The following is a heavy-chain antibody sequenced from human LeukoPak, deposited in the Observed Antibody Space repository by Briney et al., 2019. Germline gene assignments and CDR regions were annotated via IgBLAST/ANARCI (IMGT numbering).Heavy chain of an antibody. CDR3: ARDSGFRYCSSTSCYEYYLDY. D-gene: IGHD2-2*01. CDR2: ISYDGSNK. Sequence: GGSLRLSCAASGFTFSSYAMHWVRQAPGKGLEWVAVISYDGSNKYYADSVKGRFTISRDNSKNTLYLQMNSLRAEDTAVYYCARDSGFRYCSSTSCYEYYLDYWGQGTLVTVSS. V-gene: IGHV3-30*04. J-gene: IGHJ4*02. CDR1: GFTFSSYA.